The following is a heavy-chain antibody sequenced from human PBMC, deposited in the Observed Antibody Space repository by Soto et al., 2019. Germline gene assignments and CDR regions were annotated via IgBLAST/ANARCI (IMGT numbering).Heavy chain of an antibody. J-gene: IGHJ4*02. CDR1: GFTFSSYW. D-gene: IGHD3-22*01. CDR2: IKQDGSEK. Sequence: GGSLRLSCAASGFTFSSYWMSRVRQAPGKGLEWVANIKQDGSEKYYVDSVKGRFTISRDDSKNTLYLQMNSLKTEDTAVYYCTTGGAYYYDSSGYFVYWGQGTLVTVSS. CDR3: TTGGAYYYDSSGYFVY. V-gene: IGHV3-7*03.